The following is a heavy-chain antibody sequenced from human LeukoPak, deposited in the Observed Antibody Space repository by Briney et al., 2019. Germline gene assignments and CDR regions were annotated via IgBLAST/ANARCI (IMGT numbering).Heavy chain of an antibody. D-gene: IGHD6-13*01. CDR3: ARGGVAAKYYFDY. CDR2: INHSGST. CDR1: GGSFSGYY. V-gene: IGHV4-34*01. Sequence: SETLSLTCAVYGGSFSGYYWSWIRQPPGKGLEWIGEINHSGSTNYNPSLKSRVTISVDTSKNQFSLRLSSVTAADTAVYYCARGGVAAKYYFDYWGPGTLVTVSS. J-gene: IGHJ4*02.